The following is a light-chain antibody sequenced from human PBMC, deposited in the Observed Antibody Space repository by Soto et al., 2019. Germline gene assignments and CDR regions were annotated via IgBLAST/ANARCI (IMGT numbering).Light chain of an antibody. CDR1: QGISID. Sequence: DIQMTQSPSSLSASVGDRVTSACRASQGISIDLAWYQQKPGKVPQLLIYDASTLQSGVPSRFSGSGSGTDFTLTISGLQPEDVATYYCQKYNGAPFTFGGGTKVEIK. CDR2: DAS. J-gene: IGKJ4*01. CDR3: QKYNGAPFT. V-gene: IGKV1-27*01.